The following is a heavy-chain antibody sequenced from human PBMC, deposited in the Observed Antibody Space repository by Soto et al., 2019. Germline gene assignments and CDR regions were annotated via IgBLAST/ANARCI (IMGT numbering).Heavy chain of an antibody. CDR2: IYESGTT. D-gene: IGHD6-19*01. Sequence: SETLSLTCTVSGDSISGGRYYWNWIRQHPGKGLEWIGNIYESGTTYYNPSLKSRLIISVDTSKNQFSLKLSSVTAADTAVYYCARDVEGIAVAGMGYYGMDVWGQGTTVTVSS. V-gene: IGHV4-31*03. CDR3: ARDVEGIAVAGMGYYGMDV. J-gene: IGHJ6*02. CDR1: GDSISGGRYY.